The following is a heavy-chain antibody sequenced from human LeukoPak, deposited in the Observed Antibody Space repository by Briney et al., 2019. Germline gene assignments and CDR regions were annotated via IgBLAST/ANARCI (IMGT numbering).Heavy chain of an antibody. V-gene: IGHV3-30*02. Sequence: GGSLRLSCAASGFTFSSYGMHWARQAPGKGLEWVAFIRYDGSNKYNADSVKGRFTISRDNSKNTLYLQMNSLRAEDTAVYYCAKDRGDIVVVPAPTGVWGQGTLVTVSS. J-gene: IGHJ4*02. CDR3: AKDRGDIVVVPAPTGV. CDR1: GFTFSSYG. CDR2: IRYDGSNK. D-gene: IGHD2-2*01.